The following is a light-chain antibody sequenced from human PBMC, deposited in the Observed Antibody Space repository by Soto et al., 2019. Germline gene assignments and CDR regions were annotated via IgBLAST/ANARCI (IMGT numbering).Light chain of an antibody. CDR2: DAT. V-gene: IGKV3-11*01. CDR1: QSVSNY. Sequence: EIVLTQSPVTLSLSPGERATLSCRASQSVSNYLAWYQQKPGQAPRLLIYDATKRATGIPARFSGSGTGTDFTLTISSLEPEDFAVYYGQQRTDWPRTFGQGTKVEIK. CDR3: QQRTDWPRT. J-gene: IGKJ1*01.